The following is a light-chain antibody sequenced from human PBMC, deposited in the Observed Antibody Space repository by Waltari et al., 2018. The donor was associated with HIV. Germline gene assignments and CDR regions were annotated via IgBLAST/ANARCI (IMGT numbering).Light chain of an antibody. CDR3: NSRDSSGNHWV. CDR1: SLRRVY. V-gene: IGLV3-19*01. Sequence: SSELTQDAAVSVALGQTARITCQGGSLRRVYSRWYQQRPGQAPFLVFLLKNNRPSGIPDRLSGSSSGDTASLTITGAQADDEADYYCNSRDSSGNHWVFGGGTRLTVL. CDR2: LKN. J-gene: IGLJ3*02.